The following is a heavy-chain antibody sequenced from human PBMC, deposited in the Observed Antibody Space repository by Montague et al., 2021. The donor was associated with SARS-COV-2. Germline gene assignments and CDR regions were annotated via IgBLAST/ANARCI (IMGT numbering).Heavy chain of an antibody. D-gene: IGHD2-15*01. J-gene: IGHJ3*02. CDR2: IYYSRST. CDR1: GGSISSYC. V-gene: IGHV4-59*08. Sequence: SETLSLTCTVSGGSISSYCWSWIRQPPGKGLEWIGYIYYSRSTNYNPSLKSRVTISVDTSENQFSLKVRSVTAADTAVYYCARRRERWSDAFDIWGQGTMVTVSS. CDR3: ARRRERWSDAFDI.